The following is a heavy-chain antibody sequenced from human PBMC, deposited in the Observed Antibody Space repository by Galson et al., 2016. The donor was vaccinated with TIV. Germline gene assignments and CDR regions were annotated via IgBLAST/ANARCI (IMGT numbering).Heavy chain of an antibody. CDR3: AQLVRKCGMTRCYGDHVDY. V-gene: IGHV1-8*01. Sequence: SVKVSCKASGHTFTNYDMNWVRQAPGQGLEWMGWMNPNSGNTGYTQKFQGRVTMTRDTSVSTAYMELTNLRSEDTAVYFCAQLVRKCGMTRCYGDHVDYWGQGTLVTVSS. J-gene: IGHJ4*02. CDR2: MNPNSGNT. CDR1: GHTFTNYD. D-gene: IGHD2-2*01.